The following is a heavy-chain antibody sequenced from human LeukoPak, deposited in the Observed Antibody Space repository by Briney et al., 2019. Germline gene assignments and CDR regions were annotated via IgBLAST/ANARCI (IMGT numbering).Heavy chain of an antibody. J-gene: IGHJ4*02. V-gene: IGHV1-18*04. CDR1: GYTFTSYG. CDR2: ISAYNGNT. Sequence: ASVKVSCKASGYTFTSYGITWVRQAPGQGLEWTGWISAYNGNTNYAQNLQGRVTMTTDTSTRTVYMELRSLRSDDTAVYYCAREDYCSGGSCYEGAVDYWGQGTLVTVSS. D-gene: IGHD2-15*01. CDR3: AREDYCSGGSCYEGAVDY.